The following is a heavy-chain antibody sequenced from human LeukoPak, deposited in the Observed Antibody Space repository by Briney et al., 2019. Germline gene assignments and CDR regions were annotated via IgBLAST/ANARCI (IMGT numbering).Heavy chain of an antibody. D-gene: IGHD6-6*01. J-gene: IGHJ4*02. CDR1: GFTFSSYS. CDR3: ARSKPNKYSSSSSFDY. V-gene: IGHV3-21*01. CDR2: ISSSSSYI. Sequence: PGGSLRLSCAASGFTFSSYSMNWVRQAPGKGLEWVSSISSSSSYIYYADSVKGRFTISRDNAKNSLYLQMNSLRAEDTAVYYCARSKPNKYSSSSSFDYWGQGTLVTVSS.